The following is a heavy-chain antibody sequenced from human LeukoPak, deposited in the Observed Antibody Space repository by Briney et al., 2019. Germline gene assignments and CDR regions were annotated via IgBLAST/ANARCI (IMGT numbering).Heavy chain of an antibody. CDR2: INPNSGGT. Sequence: ASVKVSCKASGYTFTGYYMHWVRQAPRQGLEWMGWINPNSGGTNYAQKFQGRVTMTRATSISTAYMELSRLRSHDTTVYYCARLGYCSSTSCYRWGQGTLVTVSS. J-gene: IGHJ4*02. V-gene: IGHV1-2*02. D-gene: IGHD2-2*01. CDR3: ARLGYCSSTSCYR. CDR1: GYTFTGYY.